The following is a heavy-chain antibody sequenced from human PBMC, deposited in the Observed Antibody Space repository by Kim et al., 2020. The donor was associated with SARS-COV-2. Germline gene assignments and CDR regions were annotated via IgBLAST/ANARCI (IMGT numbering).Heavy chain of an antibody. Sequence: GESLKISWKGSGYSFTSYWIGWVRQMPGKGLEWMGIIYPGDSDTRYSPSFQGQVTISADKSISTAYLQWSSLKASDTAMYYCARRGFGESKFSAFDIWGQGTMVTVSS. CDR1: GYSFTSYW. J-gene: IGHJ3*02. V-gene: IGHV5-51*01. D-gene: IGHD3-10*01. CDR2: IYPGDSDT. CDR3: ARRGFGESKFSAFDI.